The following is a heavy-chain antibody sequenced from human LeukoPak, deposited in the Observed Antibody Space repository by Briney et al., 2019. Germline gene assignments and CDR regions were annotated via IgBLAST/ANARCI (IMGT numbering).Heavy chain of an antibody. Sequence: GGSLRLSCAASGFTFSSYAMSWVRQAPGKGLEWVAFIRYDGSNKYYADSVKGRFTISRDNSKNTLYLQMNSLRAEDTAVYYCAKITRGVNVYWGQGTLVTVSS. CDR3: AKITRGVNVY. V-gene: IGHV3-30*02. J-gene: IGHJ4*02. CDR2: IRYDGSNK. D-gene: IGHD3-16*02. CDR1: GFTFSSYA.